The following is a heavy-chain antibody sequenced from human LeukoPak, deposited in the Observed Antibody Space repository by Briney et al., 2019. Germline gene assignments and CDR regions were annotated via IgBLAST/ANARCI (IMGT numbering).Heavy chain of an antibody. D-gene: IGHD3-10*01. CDR2: IKQDGSEK. Sequence: PGGSLRLSCAASGFTFSSYWMSWVRQAPGKGLEWVANIKQDGSEKYYVDSVKGRFTISRDNAKNSLYLQMNSLRAEDTAVYYCARVRYGSGSRYMDVWGKGTTVTVSS. V-gene: IGHV3-7*01. CDR1: GFTFSSYW. J-gene: IGHJ6*04. CDR3: ARVRYGSGSRYMDV.